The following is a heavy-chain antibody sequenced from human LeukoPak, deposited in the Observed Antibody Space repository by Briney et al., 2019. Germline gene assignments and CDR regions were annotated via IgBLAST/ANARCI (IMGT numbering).Heavy chain of an antibody. CDR1: GGSISSSSYY. Sequence: PSETLSLTCTVSGGSISSSSYYWGWIRQPPGKGLEWIGSIYYSGSTYYNPSLKSRVTISVDTSKKQFSLKLSSVTAADTAVYYCARALYDSSGYYSYYFDYWGQGTLVTVSS. D-gene: IGHD3-22*01. CDR2: IYYSGST. CDR3: ARALYDSSGYYSYYFDY. V-gene: IGHV4-39*01. J-gene: IGHJ4*02.